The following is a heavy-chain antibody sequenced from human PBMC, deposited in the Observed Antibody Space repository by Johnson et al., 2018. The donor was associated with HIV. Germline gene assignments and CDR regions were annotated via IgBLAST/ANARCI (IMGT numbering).Heavy chain of an antibody. J-gene: IGHJ3*02. CDR3: ARDQFIVVVMGDAFDI. CDR2: ISYDGSNK. Sequence: QVQLVESGGGVVQPGRSLRLSCAASGFTFSSYAMHWVRQAPGKGLEWVAVISYDGSNKYYADSVKGRFTISRDNSKNTLYLQMNSLRAEDTAVYYCARDQFIVVVMGDAFDIWGQG. D-gene: IGHD2-21*01. CDR1: GFTFSSYA. V-gene: IGHV3-30*04.